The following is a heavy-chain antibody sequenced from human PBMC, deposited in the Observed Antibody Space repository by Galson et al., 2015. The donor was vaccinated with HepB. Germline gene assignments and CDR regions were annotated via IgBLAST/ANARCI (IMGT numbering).Heavy chain of an antibody. CDR3: ARARGYCSSTSCYALRGYFEY. J-gene: IGHJ4*02. Sequence: SLRLSCAASGFTFSGYWMSWVRQAPGKGLEWVANINQDVSEKHYVDSVKGRFSISRDNAKNSLYLQMNSLRAEDTAVYYCARARGYCSSTSCYALRGYFEYWGQGTLVTVSS. D-gene: IGHD2-2*01. CDR2: INQDVSEK. V-gene: IGHV3-7*01. CDR1: GFTFSGYW.